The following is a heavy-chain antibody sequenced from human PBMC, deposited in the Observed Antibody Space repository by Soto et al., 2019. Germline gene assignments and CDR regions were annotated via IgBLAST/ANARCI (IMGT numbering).Heavy chain of an antibody. J-gene: IGHJ6*03. CDR3: ARGRYCSSTSCYSTEKRYYMDV. V-gene: IGHV4-34*01. Sequence: SETLSLTCAVYGGSFSGYYWSWIRQPPGKGLEWIGEINHSGSTNYNPSLKGRVTISVDTSKNQFSLKLSSVTAADTAVYYCARGRYCSSTSCYSTEKRYYMDVWGKGTTVTVSS. D-gene: IGHD2-2*01. CDR1: GGSFSGYY. CDR2: INHSGST.